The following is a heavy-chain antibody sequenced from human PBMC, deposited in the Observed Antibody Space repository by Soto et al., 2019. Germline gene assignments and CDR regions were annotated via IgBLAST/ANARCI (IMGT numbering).Heavy chain of an antibody. V-gene: IGHV4-59*01. CDR1: GGFISSYY. D-gene: IGHD1-20*01. CDR2: IYYSGST. CDR3: ATGRPMYNWIY. Sequence: PSETLSLTCTVSGGFISSYYWSWIRQPPGKGLEWIGYIYYSGSTNYNSSLKSRVTISVDTSKNQFSLMLSSVTAADTAVYYCATGRPMYNWIYWGQGTPVTVS. J-gene: IGHJ4*02.